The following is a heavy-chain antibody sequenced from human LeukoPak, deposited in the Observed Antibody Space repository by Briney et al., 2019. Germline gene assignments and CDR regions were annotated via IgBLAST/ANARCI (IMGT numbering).Heavy chain of an antibody. CDR2: INWNGGST. V-gene: IGHV3-20*04. J-gene: IGHJ4*02. D-gene: IGHD1-26*01. Sequence: PGGSLRLSCAASGFTFDDYGMSWVRQAPGKGLEWVSGINWNGGSTGYADSVKGRFTISRDNAKNSLYLQMNSLRAEDTALYYCARGPRSGSYSSFDYWGQGTLATVSS. CDR3: ARGPRSGSYSSFDY. CDR1: GFTFDDYG.